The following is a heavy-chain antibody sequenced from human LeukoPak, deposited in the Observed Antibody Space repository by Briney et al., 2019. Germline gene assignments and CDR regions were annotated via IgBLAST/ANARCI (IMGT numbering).Heavy chain of an antibody. CDR3: ARARPFFDY. Sequence: PSVTLSLTCAAYGGSFSGYYWSWIRQPPGKGLEWIGEINYSGSTNYNPSLKSRVTISVDTSKNQFSLKLSSVTAADTAVYYCARARPFFDYWGQGTLVTVSS. CDR1: GGSFSGYY. V-gene: IGHV4-34*01. J-gene: IGHJ4*02. CDR2: INYSGST.